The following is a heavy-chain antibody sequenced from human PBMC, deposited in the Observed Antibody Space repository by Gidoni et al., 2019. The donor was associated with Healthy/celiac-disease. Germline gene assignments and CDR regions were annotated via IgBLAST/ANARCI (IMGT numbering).Heavy chain of an antibody. CDR2: ISYDGSNK. V-gene: IGHV3-30*01. D-gene: IGHD3-10*01. CDR1: GFTFSSDA. Sequence: QVQLVESGGGVVQPGRSLSLSCAASGFTFSSDARHWFRQAPGKGLEWVAVISYDGSNKYYADSVKGRFTISRDNSKNTLYLQMNSLRAEDTAVYYCASGLGGFGELYAFDIWGQGTMVTVSS. CDR3: ASGLGGFGELYAFDI. J-gene: IGHJ3*02.